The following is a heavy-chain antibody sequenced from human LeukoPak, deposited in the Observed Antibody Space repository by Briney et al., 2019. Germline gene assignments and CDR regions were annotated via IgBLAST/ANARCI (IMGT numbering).Heavy chain of an antibody. Sequence: ASVKVSCKASGYTFTNYYMNWVRQAPGQGLEWMGIINPSGGSTSYAQKFQGRVTVTRDTSTSTVYMELSSLRSDDTAVYYCAREGLDILTGYPHDYWGQGTLVTVSS. CDR1: GYTFTNYY. J-gene: IGHJ4*02. D-gene: IGHD3-9*01. V-gene: IGHV1-46*01. CDR2: INPSGGST. CDR3: AREGLDILTGYPHDY.